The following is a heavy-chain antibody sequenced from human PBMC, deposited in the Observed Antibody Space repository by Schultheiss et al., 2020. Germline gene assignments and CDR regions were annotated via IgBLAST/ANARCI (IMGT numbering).Heavy chain of an antibody. CDR3: ARVRDFWSGYNYYYYMDV. CDR1: GGSFSGYY. CDR2: INHSGST. D-gene: IGHD3-3*01. J-gene: IGHJ6*03. Sequence: SETLSLTCAVYGGSFSGYYWSWIRQPPGKGLEWIGEINHSGSTNYNPSLKSRVTISVDTSKNQFSLKLSSVTAADTAVYYCARVRDFWSGYNYYYYMDVWGKGTTVTGYS. V-gene: IGHV4-34*01.